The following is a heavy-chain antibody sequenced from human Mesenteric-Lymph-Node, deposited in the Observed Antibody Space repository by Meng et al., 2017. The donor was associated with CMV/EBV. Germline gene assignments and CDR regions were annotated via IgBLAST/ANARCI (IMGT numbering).Heavy chain of an antibody. Sequence: SETLSLTCTVSGGSVSGGSYYWTWIRQPPGKGLEWIGYIYYSGSTSYNPSLKSRVTISLDTSNNQFSLKVTSVTAADTAVYYCASKKGGYYYGMDVWGQGTTVTVSS. D-gene: IGHD3-16*01. CDR3: ASKKGGYYYGMDV. CDR1: GGSVSGGSYY. J-gene: IGHJ6*02. V-gene: IGHV4-61*01. CDR2: IYYSGST.